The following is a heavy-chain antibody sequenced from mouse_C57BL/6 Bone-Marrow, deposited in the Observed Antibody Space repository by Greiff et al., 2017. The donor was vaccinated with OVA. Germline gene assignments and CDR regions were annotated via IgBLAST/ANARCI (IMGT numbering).Heavy chain of an antibody. CDR1: GYTFTSYD. D-gene: IGHD1-1*01. CDR2: IYPRDGST. CDR3: ARDYYGSSWGYFDV. J-gene: IGHJ1*03. V-gene: IGHV1-85*01. Sequence: QVHVKQSGPELVKPGASVKLSCKASGYTFTSYDINWVKQRPGQGLEWIGWIYPRDGSTKYNEKFKGKATLTVDTSSSTAYMELHSLTSEDSAVYFCARDYYGSSWGYFDVWGTGTTVTVSS.